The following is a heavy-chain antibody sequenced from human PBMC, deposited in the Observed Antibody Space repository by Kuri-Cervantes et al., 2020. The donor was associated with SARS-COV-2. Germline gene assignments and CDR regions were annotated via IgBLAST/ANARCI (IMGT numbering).Heavy chain of an antibody. CDR2: IIPIFGTA. Sequence: SVTVSCKASGYTFTGYYMHWVRQAPGQGLEWMGGIIPIFGTANYAQKFQGRVTITADESTSTAYMELSSLRSEDTAVYYCASPRYYDFWSGYLDAFDIWGQGTMVTVSS. CDR1: GYTFTGYY. D-gene: IGHD3-3*01. CDR3: ASPRYYDFWSGYLDAFDI. J-gene: IGHJ3*02. V-gene: IGHV1-69*13.